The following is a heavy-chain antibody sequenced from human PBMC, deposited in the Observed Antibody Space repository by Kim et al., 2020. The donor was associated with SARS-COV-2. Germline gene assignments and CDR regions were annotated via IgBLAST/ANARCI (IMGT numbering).Heavy chain of an antibody. CDR3: ARGDMTVRLIGPYYYGMDV. CDR1: GGSFSGYY. CDR2: INHSGST. Sequence: SETLSLTCAVYGGSFSGYYWSWIRQPPGKGLEWIGEINHSGSTNYNPSLKSRVTISVDTSKNQFSLKLSSVTAADTAVYYCARGDMTVRLIGPYYYGMDV. D-gene: IGHD2-21*02. J-gene: IGHJ6*01. V-gene: IGHV4-34*01.